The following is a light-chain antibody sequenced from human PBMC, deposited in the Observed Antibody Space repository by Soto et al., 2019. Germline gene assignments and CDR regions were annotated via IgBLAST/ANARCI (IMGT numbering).Light chain of an antibody. Sequence: DIQLTQSPSFLSASVGDRVTITCRASQGISSYLAWYQQKPGKAPKLLIYAASTLQSGVPSRFSGGVAATEFPLTISRLKPEDFATYYCQQLNSYPCTFGPGTKVDIK. CDR3: QQLNSYPCT. V-gene: IGKV1-9*01. CDR1: QGISSY. CDR2: AAS. J-gene: IGKJ3*01.